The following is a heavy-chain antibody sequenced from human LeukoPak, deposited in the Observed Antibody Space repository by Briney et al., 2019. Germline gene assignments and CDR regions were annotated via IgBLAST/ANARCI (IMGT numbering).Heavy chain of an antibody. V-gene: IGHV4-39*07. D-gene: IGHD2-2*01. CDR3: ARAVSSTSFAFDY. CDR1: GGSININTYY. J-gene: IGHJ4*02. Sequence: PSETLSLTCTVSGGSININTYYWGWIRQPPGRGLEWIGSIYYSGSTYYNPSLKSRVTISVDTSKNQFSLKLSSVTAADTAVYYCARAVSSTSFAFDYWGQGTLVTVSS. CDR2: IYYSGST.